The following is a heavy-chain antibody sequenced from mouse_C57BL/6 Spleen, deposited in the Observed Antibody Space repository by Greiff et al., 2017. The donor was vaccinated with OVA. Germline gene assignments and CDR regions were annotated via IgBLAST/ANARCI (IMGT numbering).Heavy chain of an antibody. CDR2: INPGSGGT. D-gene: IGHD4-1*01. V-gene: IGHV1-54*01. CDR3: ARRPLGYYFDY. Sequence: QVQLQQSGAELVRPGTSVKVSCKASGYAFTNYLIEWVKQRPGQGLEWIGVINPGSGGTNYNEKFKGKATLTADKSSSTAYMQLSSLTSEDSAVNFCARRPLGYYFDYWGQGTTLTVSS. CDR1: GYAFTNYL. J-gene: IGHJ2*01.